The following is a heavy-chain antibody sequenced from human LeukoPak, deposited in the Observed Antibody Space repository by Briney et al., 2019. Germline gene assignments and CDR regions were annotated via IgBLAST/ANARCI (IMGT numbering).Heavy chain of an antibody. CDR2: IRYDATGQ. D-gene: IGHD1-26*01. CDR3: AKIGPVVGDVVYF. J-gene: IGHJ4*02. Sequence: PGGSLRLSCAASGFTFSSYGLHWVRQAPGKGLEWVAFIRYDATGQYYADSVTGRFTISRDNPKSMLYLQMNSLRPEDTAMYYCAKIGPVVGDVVYFWGQGTLVTVSS. CDR1: GFTFSSYG. V-gene: IGHV3-30*02.